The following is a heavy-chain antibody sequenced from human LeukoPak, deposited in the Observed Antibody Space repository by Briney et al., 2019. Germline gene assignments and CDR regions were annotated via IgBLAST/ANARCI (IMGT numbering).Heavy chain of an antibody. CDR1: GFTFSSYA. CDR3: ARANYDILGFDY. J-gene: IGHJ4*02. V-gene: IGHV3-30*04. D-gene: IGHD3-9*01. Sequence: PGRSLRLSCAASGFTFSSYAMHWVRQAPGKGLEWVAVISYDGSNKYYADSVKGRFTISRDNSKNTLYLQMNSLRAEDTAVYYCARANYDILGFDYWGQGTLVTVSS. CDR2: ISYDGSNK.